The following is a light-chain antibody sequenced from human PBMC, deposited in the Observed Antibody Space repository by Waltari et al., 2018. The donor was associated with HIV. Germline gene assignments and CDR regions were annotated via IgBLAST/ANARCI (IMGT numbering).Light chain of an antibody. J-gene: IGKJ2*01. CDR1: QSISRY. Sequence: DIQMTQSPSSLSASVGDGVTITCRASQSISRYLNWYQQKPGKAPKLRIHSTSSLQRGVPSRFNGSGSGTEFTLTISGLQFEDSATYYCQQSYTSPHTFGQGTNVEIK. CDR3: QQSYTSPHT. CDR2: STS. V-gene: IGKV1-39*01.